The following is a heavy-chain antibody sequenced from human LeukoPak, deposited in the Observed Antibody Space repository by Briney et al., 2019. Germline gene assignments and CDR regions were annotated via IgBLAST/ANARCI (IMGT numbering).Heavy chain of an antibody. CDR3: VSFYETY. CDR1: GSYW. D-gene: IGHD2/OR15-2a*01. J-gene: IGHJ4*02. V-gene: IGHV3-74*01. CDR2: INSDGSWT. Sequence: GGSLRLSCAASGSYWMHWVRQAPGKGLVWVSHINSDGSWTSYADSVKGRFTVSKDNAKNTVYLQMNNLRAEDTAVYYCVSFYETYWGRGTLVTVSS.